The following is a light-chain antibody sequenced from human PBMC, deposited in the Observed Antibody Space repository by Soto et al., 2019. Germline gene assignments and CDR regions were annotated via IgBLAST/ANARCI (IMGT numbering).Light chain of an antibody. CDR1: QSVSSN. CDR2: GAS. V-gene: IGKV3-15*01. J-gene: IGKJ1*01. Sequence: EVVMTQSPATLSVSPGERATLFCRASQSVSSNLAWYQQNLGQAPRILIYGASTRDTGIPARFSGSGSGTEFTLTISSLQSEDFAVYYCQQYNNWPRTFGQGTKVDIK. CDR3: QQYNNWPRT.